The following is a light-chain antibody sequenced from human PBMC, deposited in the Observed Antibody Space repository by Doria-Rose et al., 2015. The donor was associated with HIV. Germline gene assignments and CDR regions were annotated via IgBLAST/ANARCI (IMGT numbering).Light chain of an antibody. CDR1: QSLLYTSKNY. Sequence: DIQMTQSPESLSMSLGERATLNCKSNQSLLYTSKNYLAWYQQKPGQPPKLLIYWASTRQSGVPARFSGSGSGTDFTLTISSLEAEDVAVYYCQQYYDTPSFGPGTTVDIK. J-gene: IGKJ3*01. CDR3: QQYYDTPS. V-gene: IGKV4-1*01. CDR2: WAS.